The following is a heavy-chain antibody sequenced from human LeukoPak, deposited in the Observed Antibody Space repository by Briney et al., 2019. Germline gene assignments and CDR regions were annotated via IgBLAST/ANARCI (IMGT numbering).Heavy chain of an antibody. V-gene: IGHV3-21*04. CDR3: AKEGYDILTGSDY. D-gene: IGHD3-9*01. Sequence: PGGSLRLSCAASGFTFSSYSMNWVRQAPGRGLEWVSSISSSSSYIYYADSVKGRFTISRDNAKNSLYLQMNSLRAEDTAVYYCAKEGYDILTGSDYWGQGTLVTVTS. CDR1: GFTFSSYS. J-gene: IGHJ4*02. CDR2: ISSSSSYI.